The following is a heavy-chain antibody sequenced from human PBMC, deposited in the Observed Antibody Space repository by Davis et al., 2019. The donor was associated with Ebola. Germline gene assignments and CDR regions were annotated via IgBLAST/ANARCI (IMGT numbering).Heavy chain of an antibody. Sequence: ASVKVSCKASGYTFTSYGISWVRQAPGQGLEWMGWINPHNGNTNYAQNVQGRVTMTTDTSTSTAYMEVGSLRSDDTAVYYCARAQFPTTSDYWGQGTLVSVSS. V-gene: IGHV1-18*04. D-gene: IGHD1-1*01. J-gene: IGHJ4*02. CDR3: ARAQFPTTSDY. CDR2: INPHNGNT. CDR1: GYTFTSYG.